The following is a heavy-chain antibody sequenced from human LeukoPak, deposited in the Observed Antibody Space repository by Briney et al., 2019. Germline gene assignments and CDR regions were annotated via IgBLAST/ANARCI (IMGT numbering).Heavy chain of an antibody. CDR3: ASRPERSYSGSYYFDY. CDR2: ISGSGGST. J-gene: IGHJ4*02. D-gene: IGHD1-26*01. Sequence: GGSLRLSCAASGFTFSSYGMSWVRQAPGKGLEWVSSISGSGGSTYYADSVKGRFTISRDNSKNTLYLQMNSLRAEDTAVYYCASRPERSYSGSYYFDYWGQGTLVTVSS. CDR1: GFTFSSYG. V-gene: IGHV3-23*01.